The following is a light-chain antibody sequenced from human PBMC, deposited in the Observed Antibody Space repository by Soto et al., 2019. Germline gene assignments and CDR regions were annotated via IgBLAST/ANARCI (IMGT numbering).Light chain of an antibody. CDR1: QSVSSY. V-gene: IGKV3-11*01. J-gene: IGKJ4*01. CDR3: QQDNNWPLT. CDR2: DAS. Sequence: ENVLTQSPATLSLSPGERATLSCRASQSVSSYLAWYQQKPGQAPRLLIYDASNRATGIPARFSGSGSGTDFTLTISCLEPEDFAVYSCQQDNNWPLTFGGGTKVDIK.